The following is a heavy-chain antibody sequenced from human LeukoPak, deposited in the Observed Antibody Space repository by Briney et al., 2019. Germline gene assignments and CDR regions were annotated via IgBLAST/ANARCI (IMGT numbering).Heavy chain of an antibody. CDR1: GGSFSGYY. CDR2: INHSGST. Sequence: SETLSLTCAVYGGSFSGYYWSWIRQPPGKGLEWIGKINHSGSTNYNPSLKSRVTISVDTSKNQFSLKLSSVTAADTAVYYCASLEYYYDSSGYPGDYWGQGTLVTVSS. CDR3: ASLEYYYDSSGYPGDY. V-gene: IGHV4-34*01. D-gene: IGHD3-22*01. J-gene: IGHJ4*02.